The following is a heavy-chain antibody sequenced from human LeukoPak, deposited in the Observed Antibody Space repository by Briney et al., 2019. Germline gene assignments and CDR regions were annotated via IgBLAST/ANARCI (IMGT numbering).Heavy chain of an antibody. J-gene: IGHJ4*02. CDR2: IIPIFGTT. D-gene: IGHD5-12*01. CDR1: GGTFSSHA. CDR3: ARGDSGYDYGFDN. V-gene: IGHV1-69*05. Sequence: SVKVSCKASGGTFSSHAISWVGQAPGQGLEWVGGIIPIFGTTNYAQKFQGRVTITTDKSTSTGYMELRSLRSDDTAVYYCARGDSGYDYGFDNWGQGTLVTVSS.